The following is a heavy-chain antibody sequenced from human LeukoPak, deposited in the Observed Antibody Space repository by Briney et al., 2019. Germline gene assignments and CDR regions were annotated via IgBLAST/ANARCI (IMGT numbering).Heavy chain of an antibody. Sequence: GGSLRLSCAVSGFTFSSYAMHWVRQAPGKGLEWVAVISYDGSNKYYADSVKGRFTISRDNSKNTLYLQMNSLRAEDTAVYYCAREVAVVVVAATYNWFDPWGQGTLVTVCS. CDR3: AREVAVVVVAATYNWFDP. CDR2: ISYDGSNK. J-gene: IGHJ5*02. CDR1: GFTFSSYA. V-gene: IGHV3-30*04. D-gene: IGHD2-15*01.